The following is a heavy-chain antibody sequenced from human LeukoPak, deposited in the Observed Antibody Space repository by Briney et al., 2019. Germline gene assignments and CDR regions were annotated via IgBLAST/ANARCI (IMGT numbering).Heavy chain of an antibody. V-gene: IGHV3-33*01. CDR2: IWYDGSNK. Sequence: GSLRLSCAASGFTFSSYGMHWVRPAPGKGLEWGAVIWYDGSNKYYADSVKGRFTIPRDNSKNTLYLQMNSLRAEDTAVYYCAREDDSSGSFDYWGQGTLVTVSS. D-gene: IGHD6-19*01. CDR1: GFTFSSYG. CDR3: AREDDSSGSFDY. J-gene: IGHJ4*02.